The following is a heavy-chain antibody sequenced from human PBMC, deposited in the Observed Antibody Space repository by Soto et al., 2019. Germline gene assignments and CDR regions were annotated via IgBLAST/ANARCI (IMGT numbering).Heavy chain of an antibody. CDR3: ARVVVVPAATNEADYYSDMDV. D-gene: IGHD2-2*01. CDR1: GFTFSSYW. V-gene: IGHV3-7*01. J-gene: IGHJ6*02. CDR2: IKQDGSEK. Sequence: GGSLRLSCAASGFTFSSYWMSWVRQAPGKGLEWVANIKQDGSEKYYVDSVKGRFTISRDNTKNSLYLQMNSLRAEDTAVYYCARVVVVPAATNEADYYSDMDVWGQGTTVTVSS.